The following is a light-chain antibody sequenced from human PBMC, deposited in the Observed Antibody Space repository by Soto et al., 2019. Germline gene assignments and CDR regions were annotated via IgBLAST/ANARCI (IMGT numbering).Light chain of an antibody. Sequence: DIQLTQSPSSLSASVGDRVTITCRASQTVTNYLHWYQQKPGKAPKLLIYADSNLQRGVPSRFGASGSGTDFTITISGLQPEDFATYYCQQSYTTRPLTFGGGTKVES. J-gene: IGKJ4*02. V-gene: IGKV1-39*01. CDR2: ADS. CDR1: QTVTNY. CDR3: QQSYTTRPLT.